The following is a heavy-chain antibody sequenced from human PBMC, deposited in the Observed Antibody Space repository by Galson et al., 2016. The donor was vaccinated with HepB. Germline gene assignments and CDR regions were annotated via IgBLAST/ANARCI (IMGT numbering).Heavy chain of an antibody. CDR3: ARGREDTSTWSVS. CDR2: IIPILDTT. V-gene: IGHV1-69*08. J-gene: IGHJ5*02. CDR1: GGTFSSYS. Sequence: SVKVSCKASGGTFSSYSLSWVREAPGQGLEWMGAIIPILDTTKSAQRFQDRLTLTADKSTNTAYMELSSLRLEDTAIYFCARGREDTSTWSVSWGQGTLVTVSS. D-gene: IGHD6-13*01.